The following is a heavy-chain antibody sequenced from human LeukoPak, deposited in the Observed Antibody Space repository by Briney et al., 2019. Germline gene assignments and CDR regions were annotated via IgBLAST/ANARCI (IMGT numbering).Heavy chain of an antibody. Sequence: PGGSLRLSCAASAFTFSSYWMSWVRQAPGKGLEWVANIKEDGSDKNYVDSVKGRFTISRDNAKNSLYLQMNSLRAEDTALYYCAKVLGIAAAGALDVWGQGTTVTVSS. J-gene: IGHJ6*02. CDR2: IKEDGSDK. V-gene: IGHV3-7*03. D-gene: IGHD6-13*01. CDR1: AFTFSSYW. CDR3: AKVLGIAAAGALDV.